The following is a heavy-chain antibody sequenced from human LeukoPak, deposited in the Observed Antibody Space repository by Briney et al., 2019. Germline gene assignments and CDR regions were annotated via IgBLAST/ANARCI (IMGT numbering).Heavy chain of an antibody. CDR2: IYYSGST. D-gene: IGHD1-26*01. CDR3: ASQWELLYGAFDI. CDR1: GGSISSGDYY. V-gene: IGHV4-30-4*08. Sequence: PSQTLSLTCTVSGGSISSGDYYWSWIRQPPGKGLEWIGYIYYSGSTYYNPSLKSRVTISVDTSKNQFSLKLSSVTAADTAVYYCASQWELLYGAFDIWGQGTMVTVSS. J-gene: IGHJ3*02.